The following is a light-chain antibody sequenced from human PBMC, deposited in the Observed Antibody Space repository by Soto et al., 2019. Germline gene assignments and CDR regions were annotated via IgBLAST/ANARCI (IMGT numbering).Light chain of an antibody. J-gene: IGLJ3*02. CDR2: EVS. CDR1: SSDVGGYNF. CDR3: SSFTTSNTWM. V-gene: IGLV2-14*01. Sequence: QSVLTQPASVSGSPGQSITISCTGTSSDVGGYNFVSWYQQHPGNAPKLMIYEVSNRPSGVSDRFSGSKSGNTASLTISGLQAEDEADYYCSSFTTSNTWMFGGGTKVTVL.